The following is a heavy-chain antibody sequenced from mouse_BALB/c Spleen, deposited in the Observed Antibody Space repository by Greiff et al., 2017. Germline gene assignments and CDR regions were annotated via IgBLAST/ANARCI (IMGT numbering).Heavy chain of an antibody. D-gene: IGHD1-1*01. Sequence: VQLQQSGPELVKPGASVKISCKASGYAFSSSWMNWVKQRPGQGLEWIGRIYPGDGDTNYNGKFKGKATLTADKSSSTAYMQLSSLTSVDSAVYFCARVLTTVRPFDYGGQGATLTVSS. CDR2: IYPGDGDT. V-gene: IGHV1-82*01. CDR1: GYAFSSSW. CDR3: ARVLTTVRPFDY. J-gene: IGHJ2*01.